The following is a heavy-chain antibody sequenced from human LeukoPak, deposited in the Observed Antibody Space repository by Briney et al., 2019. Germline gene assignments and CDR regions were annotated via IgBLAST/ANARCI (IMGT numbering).Heavy chain of an antibody. V-gene: IGHV3-30-3*01. CDR2: ISYDGTNK. Sequence: PGGSLRLSRAASGFTFTNYVIHWVRQAPGKGLDWLAVISYDGTNKYYAESVKGRFTISRDHSKSTVDLQMDRLGGADTAVYYCARSPTYYYMDVWGKGTTVTVSS. CDR3: ARSPTYYYMDV. J-gene: IGHJ6*03. CDR1: GFTFTNYV.